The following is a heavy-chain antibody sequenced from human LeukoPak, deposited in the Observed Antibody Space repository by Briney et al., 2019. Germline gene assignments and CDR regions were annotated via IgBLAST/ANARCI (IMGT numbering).Heavy chain of an antibody. CDR2: ISYDGSNK. D-gene: IGHD2-2*01. CDR1: GFTFSSYG. CDR3: AKDGLAYCSSTSCHLDY. Sequence: GGSLRLSCAASGFTFSSYGMHWVRQAPGKGLEWVAVISYDGSNKYYADSVKGRFTISRDNSKNTLYLQMNSLRAEDTAVYYCAKDGLAYCSSTSCHLDYWGQGTLVTVSS. J-gene: IGHJ4*02. V-gene: IGHV3-30*18.